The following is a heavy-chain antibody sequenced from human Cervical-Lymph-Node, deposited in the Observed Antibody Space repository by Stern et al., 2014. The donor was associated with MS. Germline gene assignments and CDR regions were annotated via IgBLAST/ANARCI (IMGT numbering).Heavy chain of an antibody. J-gene: IGHJ4*02. CDR3: ARPADYYDSSGYSPGGY. D-gene: IGHD3-22*01. CDR2: IIPIFGTA. V-gene: IGHV1-69*01. Sequence: MQLVESGAEVKKPGSSVKVSCKASGGTFSSYAISWVRQAPGQGLEWMGGIIPIFGTANYAQKFQGRVTITADESTSTAYMELSSVRSEDTAVYYCARPADYYDSSGYSPGGYWGQGTLVTVSS. CDR1: GGTFSSYA.